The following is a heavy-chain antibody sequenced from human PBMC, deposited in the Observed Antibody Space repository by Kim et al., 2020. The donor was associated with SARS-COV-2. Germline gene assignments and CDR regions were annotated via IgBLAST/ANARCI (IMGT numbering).Heavy chain of an antibody. CDR3: ASSPYYYGSGSYYFFRFDY. D-gene: IGHD3-10*01. J-gene: IGHJ4*02. Sequence: SRVTISVDTSKNQFSLKLSSVTAADTAVYYCASSPYYYGSGSYYFFRFDYWGQGTLVTVSS. V-gene: IGHV4-39*07.